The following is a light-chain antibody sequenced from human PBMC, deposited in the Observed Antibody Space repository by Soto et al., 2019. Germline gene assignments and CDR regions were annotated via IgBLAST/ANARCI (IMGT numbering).Light chain of an antibody. CDR3: CSYAGSYTYV. V-gene: IGLV2-11*01. CDR1: SSDVGGYNY. CDR2: AVS. J-gene: IGLJ1*01. Sequence: QSVLTQPRSVCGYPGQSVTISCTGTSSDVGGYNYVSWYQQHPVKAPKLMIYAVSKRPSGVPDRFSGSKSGNTASLTISGLQAEDEADYYCCSYAGSYTYVVGTGTKLTVL.